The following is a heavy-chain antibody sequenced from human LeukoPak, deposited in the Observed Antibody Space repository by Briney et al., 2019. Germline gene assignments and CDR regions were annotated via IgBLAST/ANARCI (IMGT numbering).Heavy chain of an antibody. J-gene: IGHJ4*02. D-gene: IGHD5-18*01. Sequence: SETLSLTCTVSGYSISSGYYWGWIRQPPGKGLEWIGSTYHSGSTYYNPSLKSRVTISVDTSKNQFSLKLSSVTAADTAVYYCARDAAESGYSYGYPKGFDYWGQGTLVTVSS. V-gene: IGHV4-38-2*02. CDR2: TYHSGST. CDR3: ARDAAESGYSYGYPKGFDY. CDR1: GYSISSGYY.